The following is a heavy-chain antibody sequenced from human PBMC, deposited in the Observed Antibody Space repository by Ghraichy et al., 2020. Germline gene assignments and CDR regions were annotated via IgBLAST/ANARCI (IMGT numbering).Heavy chain of an antibody. CDR2: ISGNGDIT. V-gene: IGHV3-23*01. D-gene: IGHD1-1*01. Sequence: LSLTCGASGFTFVNYAMTWVRQAPGKGLEWVSAISGNGDITFYTDSVKGRFSISRDNPERTVYLQMNSLRAEDTAVYFCARRERENWYFDLWGRGTLVSVSA. CDR3: ARRERENWYFDL. J-gene: IGHJ2*01. CDR1: GFTFVNYA.